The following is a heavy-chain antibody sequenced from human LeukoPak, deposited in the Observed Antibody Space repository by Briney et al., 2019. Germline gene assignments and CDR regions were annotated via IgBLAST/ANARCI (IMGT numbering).Heavy chain of an antibody. D-gene: IGHD2-8*01. J-gene: IGHJ4*01. V-gene: IGHV4-59*11. CDR2: VFFTEGT. Sequence: SETLSLTCSVSGGSIRNHHWTWIRQSPGKGLEWIGHVFFTEGTNYSPSLRGRITISADRSKNQIYLKLGSVTAADTAVYYCARELYHFDRWGHGALVTVSS. CDR3: ARELYHFDR. CDR1: GGSIRNHH.